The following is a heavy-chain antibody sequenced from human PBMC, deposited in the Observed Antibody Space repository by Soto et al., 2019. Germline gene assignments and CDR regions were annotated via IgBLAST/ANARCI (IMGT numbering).Heavy chain of an antibody. V-gene: IGHV4-59*01. CDR3: AGGGNTALVYYFYGMDI. CDR2: SYDSGST. CDR1: GGSISSYY. Sequence: ASETLSLTCTVSGGSISSYYWSWIRQPPGKGLEWIAYSYDSGSTSYSPSLQSRVTMSVDTSKNQFSLKLSSVTAADTAVYYCAGGGNTALVYYFYGMDIWGQGTTVTVSS. D-gene: IGHD5-18*01. J-gene: IGHJ6*02.